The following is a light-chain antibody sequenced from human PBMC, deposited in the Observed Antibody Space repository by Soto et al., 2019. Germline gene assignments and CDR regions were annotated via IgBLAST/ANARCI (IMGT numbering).Light chain of an antibody. CDR2: AAS. CDR3: QQYASSPPAT. Sequence: EIVLTQSPGTLSLSPGERATLSCRAIQSVSSGYLAWYQHKPGQAPRLLIYAASSRATGIPDRFSGTGSGTDFTLTISRLEPEDFAVYYCQQYASSPPATFGGGTKVDIK. J-gene: IGKJ4*01. CDR1: QSVSSGY. V-gene: IGKV3-20*01.